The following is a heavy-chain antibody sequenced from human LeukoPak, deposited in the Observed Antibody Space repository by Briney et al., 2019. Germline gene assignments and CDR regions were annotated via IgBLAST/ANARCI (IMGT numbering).Heavy chain of an antibody. CDR1: GGSISCSSYY. J-gene: IGHJ3*02. CDR3: ARKGISALAGAFDI. V-gene: IGHV4-39*07. D-gene: IGHD2-21*01. CDR2: IYYSGGT. Sequence: MSSETLSLTCTVSGGSISCSSYYWGWIRQPPGKGLEWIGSIYYSGGTYYNPSLKSRVTISVDTSKNQFSLKLSSVTAADTAVYYCARKGISALAGAFDIWGQGTMVTVSS.